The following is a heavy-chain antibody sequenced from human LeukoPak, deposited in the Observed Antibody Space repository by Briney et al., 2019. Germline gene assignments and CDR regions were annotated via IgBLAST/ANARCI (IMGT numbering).Heavy chain of an antibody. D-gene: IGHD6-13*01. CDR3: ARGRHSSSWHD. CDR2: ISSSSSYI. CDR1: GFTFSSYS. V-gene: IGHV3-21*01. J-gene: IGHJ4*02. Sequence: GGSLRLSCAAFGFTFSSYSMNWVRQAPGKGLEWVSSISSSSSYIYYADSVRGRFTISRDNAKNSLYLQMNSLRAEDTAVYYCARGRHSSSWHDWGQGTLVTVSS.